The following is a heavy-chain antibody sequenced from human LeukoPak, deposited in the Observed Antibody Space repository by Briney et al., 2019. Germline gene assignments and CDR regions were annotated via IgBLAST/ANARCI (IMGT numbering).Heavy chain of an antibody. D-gene: IGHD3-16*01. CDR2: IIPIFGTA. CDR1: GGTFSSYA. J-gene: IGHJ6*04. CDR3: ARDLGEPYYYYGMDV. Sequence: GASVKVSCKASGGTFSSYAISWVRQAPGQGLEWMGGIIPIFGTANYAQKFQGRVTITADESTSTAYMELSSLRSEDTAVYYCARDLGEPYYYYGMDVWGKGTTATVSS. V-gene: IGHV1-69*13.